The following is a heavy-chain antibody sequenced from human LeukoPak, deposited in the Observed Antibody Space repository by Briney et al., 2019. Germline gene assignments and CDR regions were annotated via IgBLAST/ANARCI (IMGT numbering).Heavy chain of an antibody. CDR1: GDSVSSNSAA. CDR2: TYYRSKWFN. V-gene: IGHV6-1*01. CDR3: ARAGDRSGYYPDY. D-gene: IGHD3-22*01. Sequence: SQTLSLTCAISGDSVSSNSAAWNWIRQSPSTGLEWLGRTYYRSKWFNDYAVSVKSRITINPDTSKNQFSLQLNSVTPEDTAVYYCARAGDRSGYYPDYWGQGTLVTVPS. J-gene: IGHJ4*02.